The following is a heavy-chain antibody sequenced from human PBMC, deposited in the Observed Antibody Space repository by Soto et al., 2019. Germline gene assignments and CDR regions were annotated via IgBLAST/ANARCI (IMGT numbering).Heavy chain of an antibody. V-gene: IGHV5-10-1*01. CDR1: GYSFTSYW. CDR2: IDPSDSYT. J-gene: IGHJ6*02. CDR3: ARHPYCSGGSCYSGGNYYYYYGMDV. Sequence: PGESLKISCKGSGYSFTSYWISWVRQMPGKGLEWIGRIDPSDSYTNYSPSFQGHVTISADKSISTAYLQWSSLKASDTAMYYCARHPYCSGGSCYSGGNYYYYYGMDVWGQGTTVTVSS. D-gene: IGHD2-15*01.